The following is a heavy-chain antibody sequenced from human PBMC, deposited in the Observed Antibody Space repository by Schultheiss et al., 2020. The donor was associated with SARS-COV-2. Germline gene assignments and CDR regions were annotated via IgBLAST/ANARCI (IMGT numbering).Heavy chain of an antibody. CDR2: LFYTDNT. J-gene: IGHJ1*01. D-gene: IGHD2-15*01. CDR1: GDFFSTYY. V-gene: IGHV4-59*05. Sequence: SETLSLTCAVSGDFFSTYYWSWVRQPPGKGLEWIGSLFYTDNTYYNPPLKSRVTISADTSKNQFSLKLRSVTATDTAVYYCASTSDIVVAVATAWGQGTLVTVSS. CDR3: ASTSDIVVAVATA.